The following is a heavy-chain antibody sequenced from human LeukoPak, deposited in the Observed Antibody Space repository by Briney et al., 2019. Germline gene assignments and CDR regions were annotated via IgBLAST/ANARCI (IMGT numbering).Heavy chain of an antibody. Sequence: PGGSLRLSCATSGFTFSNYWMSWVRQAPAKGLEWVANIKQDGSEEYYVDSVKGRFTISRDNAKDSLSLQMNSLRVEDTAVYYCARNGRVLELVYWYFDLWGRGTLVTVSS. V-gene: IGHV3-7*01. J-gene: IGHJ2*01. CDR3: ARNGRVLELVYWYFDL. D-gene: IGHD3-3*01. CDR2: IKQDGSEE. CDR1: GFTFSNYW.